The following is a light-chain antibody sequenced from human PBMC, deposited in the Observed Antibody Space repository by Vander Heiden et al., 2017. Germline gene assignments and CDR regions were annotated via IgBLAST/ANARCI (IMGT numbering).Light chain of an antibody. Sequence: DIQMTQSPSSLSASVGDRVTITCRASQSISSYLNWYQQKPGKAPKLLIYAASSLQSGGPSRFSGSGSETDFTLTISSLQPEDFATYYCQQSYSTPCTFGQGTKVEIK. V-gene: IGKV1-39*01. CDR3: QQSYSTPCT. CDR2: AAS. CDR1: QSISSY. J-gene: IGKJ1*01.